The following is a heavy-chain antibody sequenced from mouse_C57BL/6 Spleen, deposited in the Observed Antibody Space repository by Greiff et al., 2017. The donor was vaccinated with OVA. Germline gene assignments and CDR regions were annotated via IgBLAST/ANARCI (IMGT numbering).Heavy chain of an antibody. Sequence: VKLMESGPGLVQPSQSLSITCTVSGFSLTSYGVHWVRQSPGKGLEWLGVIWSGGSTDYNAAFISRLSISKDNSKSQVFFKMNSLQADDTAIYYCARNNDGYPYYFDYWGQGTTLTVSS. CDR3: ARNNDGYPYYFDY. CDR2: IWSGGST. V-gene: IGHV2-2*01. J-gene: IGHJ2*01. CDR1: GFSLTSYG. D-gene: IGHD2-3*01.